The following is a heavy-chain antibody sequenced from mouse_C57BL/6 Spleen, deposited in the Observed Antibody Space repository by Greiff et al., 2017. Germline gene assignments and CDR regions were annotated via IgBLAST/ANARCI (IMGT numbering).Heavy chain of an antibody. Sequence: VKLQESGPELVKPGASVKISCKASGYAFSSSWMNWVKQRPGKGLEWIGRIYPGDGDTNYNGKFKGKATLTADKSSSTAYMQLSSLTSEDSAVYFCARGTQATSFAYWGQGTLVTVSA. J-gene: IGHJ3*01. V-gene: IGHV1-82*01. CDR2: IYPGDGDT. CDR1: GYAFSSSW. CDR3: ARGTQATSFAY. D-gene: IGHD3-2*02.